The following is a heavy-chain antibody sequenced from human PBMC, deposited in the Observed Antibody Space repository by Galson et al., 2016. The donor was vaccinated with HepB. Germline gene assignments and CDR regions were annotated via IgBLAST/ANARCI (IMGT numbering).Heavy chain of an antibody. Sequence: SVKVSCKASGFTFLDSAVQWVRQAHGQRLEWIGWIVVGSGKTNYAQKFQERVTISRDMSTSTAYMELSSLRSGDTALYYCAAVGSKTYYDLLSGFGTYHSNYYGMDVWGQGTTVTVS. D-gene: IGHD3-3*01. CDR1: GFTFLDSA. J-gene: IGHJ6*02. V-gene: IGHV1-58*01. CDR2: IVVGSGKT. CDR3: AAVGSKTYYDLLSGFGTYHSNYYGMDV.